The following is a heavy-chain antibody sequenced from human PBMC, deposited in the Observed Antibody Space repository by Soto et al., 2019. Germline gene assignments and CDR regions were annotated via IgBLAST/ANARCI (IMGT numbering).Heavy chain of an antibody. V-gene: IGHV5-10-1*03. CDR1: GYRFISYW. D-gene: IGHD1-1*01. J-gene: IGHJ4*02. CDR2: IDPSDSST. CDR3: VRHGNGIPYYFDY. Sequence: EVQLVQSGAEVKKPGASLRLSCKGSGYRFISYWISWVRQRPGKGLEWVGRIDPSDSSTTYNPSFQGHVTISIDKSINTAYLQWSSLQASDTAMYYCVRHGNGIPYYFDYWGRGTLVPVSS.